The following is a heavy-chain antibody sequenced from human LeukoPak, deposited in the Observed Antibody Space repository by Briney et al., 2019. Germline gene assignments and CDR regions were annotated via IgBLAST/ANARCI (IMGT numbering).Heavy chain of an antibody. Sequence: PGGSLRLSCAASGFTFSNYVMSWVRQAPGKGLECVSIISGSGGSTYNADSVKGRFTISRDNYKNTLYLQMNSLRVEDAAVYYCPKGGLGNAFDVWGQGTMVTVSS. CDR3: PKGGLGNAFDV. CDR2: ISGSGGST. CDR1: GFTFSNYV. J-gene: IGHJ3*01. V-gene: IGHV3-23*01. D-gene: IGHD3-16*01.